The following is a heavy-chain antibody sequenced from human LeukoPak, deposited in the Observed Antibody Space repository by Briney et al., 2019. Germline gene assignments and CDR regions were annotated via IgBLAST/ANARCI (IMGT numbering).Heavy chain of an antibody. CDR1: GFTLSSYA. J-gene: IGHJ4*02. CDR3: ARDPTNTYSGSQGLFDY. Sequence: GGSLRLSCAASGFTLSSYAMSWVRQGPGKGLEWVSAISVSGNTYHADSVKGRFTISRDNSKNTLYLQMNSLRAEDTAVYYCARDPTNTYSGSQGLFDYWGQGTLVTVSS. V-gene: IGHV3-23*01. CDR2: ISVSGNT. D-gene: IGHD1-26*01.